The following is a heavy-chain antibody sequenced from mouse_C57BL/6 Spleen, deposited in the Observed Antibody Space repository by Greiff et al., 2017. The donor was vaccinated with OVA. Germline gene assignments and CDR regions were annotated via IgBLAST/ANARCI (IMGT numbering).Heavy chain of an antibody. V-gene: IGHV5-17*01. D-gene: IGHD1-1*01. J-gene: IGHJ1*03. CDR2: ISSGSSTI. CDR3: ARRYYGSSPYWYFDV. Sequence: EVKLEESGGGLVKPGGSLKLSCAASGFTFSDYGMHWVRQAPEKGLEWVAYISSGSSTIYYADTVKGRFTISRDNAKNTLFLQMTSLRSEDTAMXYCARRYYGSSPYWYFDVWGTGTTVTVSS. CDR1: GFTFSDYG.